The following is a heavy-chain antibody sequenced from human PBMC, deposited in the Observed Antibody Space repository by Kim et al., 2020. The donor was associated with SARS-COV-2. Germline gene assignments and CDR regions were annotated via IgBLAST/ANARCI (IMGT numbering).Heavy chain of an antibody. D-gene: IGHD5-12*01. V-gene: IGHV3-53*01. J-gene: IGHJ4*02. CDR2: ST. CDR3: ARDFRRWLQF. Sequence: STYYADSVKGRFTISRDNSKNTLYLQMNSRRAEDTAVYYCARDFRRWLQFWGQGTLVTVSS.